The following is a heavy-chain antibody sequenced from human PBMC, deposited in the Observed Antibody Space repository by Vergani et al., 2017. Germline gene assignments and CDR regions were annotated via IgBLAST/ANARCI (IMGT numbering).Heavy chain of an antibody. CDR2: INPSGGST. CDR1: GYTFTSYY. V-gene: IGHV1-46*03. D-gene: IGHD3-10*01. CDR3: GRSASYGSGSYYISWFDP. J-gene: IGHJ5*02. Sequence: QVQLVQSGAEVKKPGASVKVSCKASGYTFTSYYMHWVRQAPGQGLEWMGIINPSGGSTSYAQKFQGRVTMTRDTSTSTVYMELSSLRSEDTAVYYCGRSASYGSGSYYISWFDPWGQGTLVTVSS.